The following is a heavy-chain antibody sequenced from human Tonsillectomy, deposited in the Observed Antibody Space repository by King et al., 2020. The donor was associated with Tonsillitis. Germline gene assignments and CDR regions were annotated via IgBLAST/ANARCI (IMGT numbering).Heavy chain of an antibody. J-gene: IGHJ3*02. V-gene: IGHV3-21*01. CDR2: ISSSSSYI. Sequence: VQLVESGGGLVKPGGSLRLSCAASRFTFSSYSMNWVRQAPGKGLEWVSSISSSSSYIYYADSVKGRFTISRDNAKNSLYLQMNSLRAEDTAVYYCARGTSGYYMHAFDIWGQGTIVTVSS. CDR3: ARGTSGYYMHAFDI. CDR1: RFTFSSYS. D-gene: IGHD3-22*01.